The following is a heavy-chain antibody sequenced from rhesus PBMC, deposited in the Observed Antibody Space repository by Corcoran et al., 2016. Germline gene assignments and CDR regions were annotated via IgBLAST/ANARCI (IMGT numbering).Heavy chain of an antibody. Sequence: QLQLQESGPGLVKPSETLSVTCAVSGGSISSSYWCWIRQAPGKVLEWMGVIYGSCSSTNYNPYLKSRVTLSVDTSKNQLSLKLSSVTTADTAVYYCARDGGYYGLDSWGQGVVVTVSS. J-gene: IGHJ6*01. CDR2: IYGSCSST. CDR1: GGSISSSY. D-gene: IGHD3-34*01. V-gene: IGHV4-169*02. CDR3: ARDGGYYGLDS.